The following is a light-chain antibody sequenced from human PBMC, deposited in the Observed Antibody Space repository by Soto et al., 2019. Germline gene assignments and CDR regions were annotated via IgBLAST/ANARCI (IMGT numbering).Light chain of an antibody. Sequence: EIVLTQSPATLSLSPGERATLSCRASQNVNSSSLAWYQQRPGQAPRLLLYDASSRATDIPDKVSGSGSGTDFTLTISRLEPEDFALYYCQHFGSSPPKFTFGLGTKLEI. CDR2: DAS. CDR3: QHFGSSPPKFT. V-gene: IGKV3-20*01. J-gene: IGKJ2*01. CDR1: QNVNSSS.